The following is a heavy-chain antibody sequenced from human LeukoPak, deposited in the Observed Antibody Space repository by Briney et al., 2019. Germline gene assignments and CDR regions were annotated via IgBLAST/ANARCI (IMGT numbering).Heavy chain of an antibody. D-gene: IGHD3-10*01. V-gene: IGHV3-23*01. Sequence: GGSLRLSCSASGFTFRSYVMTWVRQAPGQGLEWVSAISGSGDDTYYAYSVKGRFTISRDNSKNTLYLQMNSLRAEDTGVYYCAKKEAMIRGVPYYYDFWGQGTLVTVSS. J-gene: IGHJ4*02. CDR1: GFTFRSYV. CDR2: ISGSGDDT. CDR3: AKKEAMIRGVPYYYDF.